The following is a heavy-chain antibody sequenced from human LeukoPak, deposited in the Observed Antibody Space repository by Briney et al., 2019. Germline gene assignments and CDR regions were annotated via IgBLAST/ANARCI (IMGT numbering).Heavy chain of an antibody. J-gene: IGHJ4*02. CDR1: GFTFNNYA. Sequence: GGALRLSCAASGFTFNNYAMSGVRQAPGKGLEGVSAISGTCATTYYADSVKGRSANTKENSKNTLYLQMSSLRAEDTAVYYCAKDQRFGDLDDYRGQGTLVTVSS. D-gene: IGHD3-10*01. CDR3: AKDQRFGDLDDY. CDR2: ISGTCATT. V-gene: IGHV3-23*01.